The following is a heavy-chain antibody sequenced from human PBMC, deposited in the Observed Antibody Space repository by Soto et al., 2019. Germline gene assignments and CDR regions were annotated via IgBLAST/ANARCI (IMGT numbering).Heavy chain of an antibody. J-gene: IGHJ2*01. CDR3: ARDSVGYCSSTSCQEWYFDL. D-gene: IGHD2-2*01. V-gene: IGHV3-30-3*01. CDR1: GFTFSSYT. CDR2: ISYDGSNK. Sequence: QVQLVESGGGVVQPGRSLILSCAASGFTFSSYTMHWVRQAPGKGLEWVALISYDGSNKYYADSVKGRFTISRDNSKNTLFMQMNSLRAEDTAVDYCARDSVGYCSSTSCQEWYFDLWGRGTLVTVSS.